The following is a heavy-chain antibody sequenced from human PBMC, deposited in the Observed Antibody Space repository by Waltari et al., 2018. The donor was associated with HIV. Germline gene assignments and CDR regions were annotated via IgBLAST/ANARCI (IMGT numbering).Heavy chain of an antibody. D-gene: IGHD3-22*01. CDR2: IFPGDSDA. J-gene: IGHJ3*02. V-gene: IGHV5-51*03. Sequence: EVQLVQSGAEVKKPGESLKISCKASGYSFVRYWIAWVRQMPGKGLGWMGIIFPGDSDARYRPSFEGQVAISVDKSINTAYLQWTSLRASDSAMYYCARPLRDNYDGRGYFFGAFAIWGQGTMVTVSS. CDR1: GYSFVRYW. CDR3: ARPLRDNYDGRGYFFGAFAI.